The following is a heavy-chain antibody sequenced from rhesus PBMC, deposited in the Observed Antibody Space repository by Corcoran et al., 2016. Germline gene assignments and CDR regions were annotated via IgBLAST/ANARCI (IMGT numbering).Heavy chain of an antibody. CDR1: GASISSYW. Sequence: QVQLQESGPGLVKPSETLSLTCAVSGASISSYWWSWIRQPPGKGLEWIGEINGNRCSTYYNPSLKSRVSISKDASKNQFSLKLNSVTAADTAVYYCARDRYNLSNVWGPGVLVTVSS. D-gene: IGHD3-3*01. J-gene: IGHJ5-1*01. CDR2: INGNRCST. V-gene: IGHV4-80*01. CDR3: ARDRYNLSNV.